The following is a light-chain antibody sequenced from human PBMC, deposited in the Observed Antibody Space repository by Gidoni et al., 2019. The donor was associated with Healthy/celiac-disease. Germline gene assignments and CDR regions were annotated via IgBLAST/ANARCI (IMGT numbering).Light chain of an antibody. Sequence: DIQMTQSPSSLSASVGDRVTITCRASQSISIYLNWYQQQPGRAPKLLIYAASRLQSGVRSRFSGSGSGTDFTLTISSLQPADFATYYCPQSYSLLTFGGGTKVEIK. V-gene: IGKV1-39*01. CDR1: QSISIY. CDR3: PQSYSLLT. CDR2: AAS. J-gene: IGKJ4*01.